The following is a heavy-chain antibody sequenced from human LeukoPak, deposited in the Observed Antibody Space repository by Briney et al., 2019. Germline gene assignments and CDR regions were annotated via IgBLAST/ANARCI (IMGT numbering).Heavy chain of an antibody. V-gene: IGHV3-23*01. CDR3: AKDLVYDYGDYGGRGFFDY. D-gene: IGHD4-17*01. CDR2: ISGSGGST. J-gene: IGHJ4*02. CDR1: GFTFSSYA. Sequence: GGSLRLSCAASGFTFSSYAMSWVRQAPGKGLEWVSAISGSGGSTYYADSVKGRFTISRDNYKNTLYLQMNSLRAEDTAVYYCAKDLVYDYGDYGGRGFFDYWGQGTLVTVSS.